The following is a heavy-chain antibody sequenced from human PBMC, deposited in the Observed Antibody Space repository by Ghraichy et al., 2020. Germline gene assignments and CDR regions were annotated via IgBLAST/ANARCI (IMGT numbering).Heavy chain of an antibody. V-gene: IGHV3-7*01. D-gene: IGHD3-3*01. CDR1: GFTFSSYW. Sequence: LTCAASGFTFSSYWMSWVRQAPGKGLEWVANIKQDGSEKYYVDSVKGRFTISRDNAKNSLYLQMNSLRAEDTAVYYCARRIIDFLDAFDIWGQGTMVTVSS. J-gene: IGHJ3*02. CDR2: IKQDGSEK. CDR3: ARRIIDFLDAFDI.